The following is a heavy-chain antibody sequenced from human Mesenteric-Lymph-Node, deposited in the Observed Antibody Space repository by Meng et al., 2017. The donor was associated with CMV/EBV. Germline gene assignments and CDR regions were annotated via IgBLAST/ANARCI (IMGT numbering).Heavy chain of an antibody. Sequence: SLKISCAASGFTFSSYGMHWVRQAPGKGLEWVSGISWNSGSIGYADSVKGRFTISRDNAKNFLYLQMNSLRVEDTALYRCARGIRELDFWGQGTLVTVSS. V-gene: IGHV3-9*01. D-gene: IGHD1-26*01. J-gene: IGHJ4*02. CDR2: ISWNSGSI. CDR3: ARGIRELDF. CDR1: GFTFSSYG.